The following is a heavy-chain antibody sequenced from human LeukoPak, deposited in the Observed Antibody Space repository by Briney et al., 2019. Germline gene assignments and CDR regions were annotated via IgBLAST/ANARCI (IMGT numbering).Heavy chain of an antibody. D-gene: IGHD6-19*01. CDR3: ARDAQWLVPEGYYYYMDV. CDR2: IGTSSSYS. J-gene: IGHJ6*03. Sequence: PGGSLRLSCEGSGFAFSRYNMNWFRQAPGKGLERVPSIGTSSSYSFYADAVKGRFTISRDNAKNSLYLQMNSLRAEDTAVYYCARDAQWLVPEGYYYYMDVWGKGTTVTVSS. V-gene: IGHV3-21*01. CDR1: GFAFSRYN.